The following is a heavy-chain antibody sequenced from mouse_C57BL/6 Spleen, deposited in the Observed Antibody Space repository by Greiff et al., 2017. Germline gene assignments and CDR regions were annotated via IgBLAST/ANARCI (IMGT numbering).Heavy chain of an antibody. CDR1: GYAFSSYW. CDR3: ARGGAYGYFDY. D-gene: IGHD1-1*02. J-gene: IGHJ2*01. V-gene: IGHV1-80*01. Sequence: QVQLQQSGAELVKPGASVKISCKASGYAFSSYWMNWVKQRHGKGLEWIGQINPGDGDTNYNGKFKGKATLTAYKSSSTASMTRSSLTSEDSAVYGGARGGAYGYFDYWGQGTTLTVSS. CDR2: INPGDGDT.